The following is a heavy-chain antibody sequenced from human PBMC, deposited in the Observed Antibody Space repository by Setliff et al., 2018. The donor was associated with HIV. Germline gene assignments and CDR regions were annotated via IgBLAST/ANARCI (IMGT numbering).Heavy chain of an antibody. D-gene: IGHD5-18*01. CDR1: GYTFADYD. CDR2: INAGNGNA. CDR3: ARSLREYSYGSPDY. J-gene: IGHJ4*02. V-gene: IGHV1-3*01. Sequence: ASVKVSCKASGYTFADYDIHWVRQAPGQRLEWMGWINAGNGNAKYSQKFQDRVTISRDIHANTAYMELSSLRSEDTAIYYCARSLREYSYGSPDYWGPGTLVTVSS.